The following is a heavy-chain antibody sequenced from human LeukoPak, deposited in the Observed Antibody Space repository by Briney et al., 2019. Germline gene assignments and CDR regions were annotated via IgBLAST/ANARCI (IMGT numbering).Heavy chain of an antibody. CDR3: ARYCSSTSSIRPDALDI. CDR2: IYYSGST. CDR1: GGSISSSSYY. J-gene: IGHJ3*02. D-gene: IGHD2-2*01. V-gene: IGHV4-39*07. Sequence: SETLSLTCTVSGGSISSSSYYWGWIRQPPGKGLEWIGNIYYSGSTYYNPSLKSRVTISVDTSKNQFSLKLSSVTAADTAVYYCARYCSSTSSIRPDALDIWGQGTMVTVSS.